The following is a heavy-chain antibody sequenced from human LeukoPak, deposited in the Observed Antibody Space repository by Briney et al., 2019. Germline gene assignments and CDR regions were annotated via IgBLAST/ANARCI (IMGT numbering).Heavy chain of an antibody. CDR1: GFTFNIYA. Sequence: GGSLRLSCAASGFTFNIYAMHWGRQAPGKGLEWVAVISYDGSKTYYADSVKGRFTISRDNSKNTLYLQMNSLRAEDTALYYCARTMYITGSSDFDYWGQGTLVAVSS. CDR2: ISYDGSKT. D-gene: IGHD1-26*01. J-gene: IGHJ4*02. V-gene: IGHV3-30-3*01. CDR3: ARTMYITGSSDFDY.